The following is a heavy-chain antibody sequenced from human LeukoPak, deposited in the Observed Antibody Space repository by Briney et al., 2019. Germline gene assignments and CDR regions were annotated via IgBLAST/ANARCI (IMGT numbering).Heavy chain of an antibody. CDR2: ISYDGSKK. CDR3: AKGFVVAATTFDY. CDR1: GFTFSSYA. V-gene: IGHV3-30*04. Sequence: GGSLRLSCAASGFTFSSYAMHWVRQAPGKGLEWVAIISYDGSKKYYADSVKGRFTISRDNSKNTLFLQMNSLRVDDTAVYYCAKGFVVAATTFDYWGQGTLVTVSS. J-gene: IGHJ4*02. D-gene: IGHD2-15*01.